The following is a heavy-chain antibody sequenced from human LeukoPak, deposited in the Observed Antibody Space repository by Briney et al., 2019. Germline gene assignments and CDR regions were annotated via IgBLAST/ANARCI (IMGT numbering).Heavy chain of an antibody. V-gene: IGHV1-69*13. D-gene: IGHD3-22*01. CDR1: GDSFTNYA. CDR2: IVPGFHTT. CDR3: ARWDAHYHEGDNWFDP. Sequence: ASVKVSCKASGDSFTNYAVVWVRQAPGQGLEWMGGIVPGFHTTDYAQRFQGRLIITADESTTTAYMELSSLTSEDTAMYYCARWDAHYHEGDNWFDPWGQGTVVTVSS. J-gene: IGHJ5*02.